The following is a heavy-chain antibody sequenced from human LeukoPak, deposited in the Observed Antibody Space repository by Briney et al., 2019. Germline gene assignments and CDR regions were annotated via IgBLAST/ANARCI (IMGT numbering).Heavy chain of an antibody. V-gene: IGHV3-23*01. D-gene: IGHD4-17*01. Sequence: GGSLRLSCAASGFSISNNGISWVRQAPGKRLEWVSGISGSGDVTWYADSVKGRFTISRDNSKNTLYLQMNSLRAEDTAVYYCAKYYGDYPPGGYWGQGTLVTVSS. CDR1: GFSISNNG. J-gene: IGHJ4*02. CDR3: AKYYGDYPPGGY. CDR2: ISGSGDVT.